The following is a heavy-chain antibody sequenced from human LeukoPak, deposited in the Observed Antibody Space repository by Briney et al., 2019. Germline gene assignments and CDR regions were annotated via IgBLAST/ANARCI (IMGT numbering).Heavy chain of an antibody. CDR2: INPNSGVS. D-gene: IGHD3-3*01. J-gene: IGHJ4*02. V-gene: IGHV1-2*02. CDR3: ARVKGRVFGVIATKERYFDY. CDR1: GYTFTGSY. Sequence: GASVKVSCKASGYTFTGSYMHWVRQAPGHGLEWMGWINPNSGVSKYAQKFRGRVTMTRDTSISTASMELSRLTSDDTAVYYCARVKGRVFGVIATKERYFDYWGQGTLVTVSS.